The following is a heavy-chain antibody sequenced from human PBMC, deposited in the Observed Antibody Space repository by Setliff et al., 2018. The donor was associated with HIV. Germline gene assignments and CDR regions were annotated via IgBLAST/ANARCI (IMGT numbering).Heavy chain of an antibody. CDR3: ARGYGGTYYSDSSGYYYTVAAFDI. Sequence: PSETLSLTCTISGGSISTSSFSWGWVRKSPGRGLGCVGSILCGGRTYYKPSLRSRLTMSVDTSEIQSSLELRSLTAADTAVYYCARGYGGTYYSDSSGYYYTVAAFDIWGQGTTVTVSS. CDR1: GGSISTSSFS. D-gene: IGHD3-22*01. CDR2: ILCGGRT. J-gene: IGHJ3*02. V-gene: IGHV4-39*07.